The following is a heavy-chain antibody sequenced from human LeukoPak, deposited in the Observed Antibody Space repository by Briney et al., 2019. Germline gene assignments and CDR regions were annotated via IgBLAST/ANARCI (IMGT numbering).Heavy chain of an antibody. D-gene: IGHD3-22*01. V-gene: IGHV3-7*01. CDR1: GFTFSSYW. Sequence: GGSLRLSCAASGFTFSSYWMSWVRQAPGKGLEWVANIKQDGSEKYYVDSVKGRFTISRDNAKNSPYLQMNSLRAEDTAVYYCARGGHYYDSSGYYTLVYWGQGTLVTVSS. CDR3: ARGGHYYDSSGYYTLVY. CDR2: IKQDGSEK. J-gene: IGHJ4*02.